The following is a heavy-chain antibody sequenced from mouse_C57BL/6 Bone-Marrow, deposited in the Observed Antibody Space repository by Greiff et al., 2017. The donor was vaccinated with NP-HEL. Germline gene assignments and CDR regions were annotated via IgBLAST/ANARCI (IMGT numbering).Heavy chain of an antibody. CDR2: IDPSDSYT. V-gene: IGHV1-50*01. CDR3: AIAWSGDY. Sequence: QVQLQQPGAELVKPGASVKLSCKASGYTFTSYWMQWVKQRPGQGLEWIGEIDPSDSYTNYNQKFKGKATLTVDKSSSTAYMQLSSLTSEDSAVYYCAIAWSGDYWGQGTTLTVSS. CDR1: GYTFTSYW. D-gene: IGHD1-1*02. J-gene: IGHJ2*01.